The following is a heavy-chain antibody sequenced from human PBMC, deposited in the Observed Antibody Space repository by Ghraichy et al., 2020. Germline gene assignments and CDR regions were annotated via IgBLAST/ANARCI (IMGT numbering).Heavy chain of an antibody. CDR1: RFTFSTYW. CDR3: VRGAAPRADYYMDV. Sequence: GGSLRLSCVASRFTFSTYWMHWVRQAPGRGLVWVSRINTDGSSTTYADSVKGRFTISRDNAKNTLNLQMNSLRAEDSAVYYCVRGAAPRADYYMDVWGKGTTVTVSS. CDR2: INTDGSST. V-gene: IGHV3-74*01. J-gene: IGHJ6*03. D-gene: IGHD3-10*01.